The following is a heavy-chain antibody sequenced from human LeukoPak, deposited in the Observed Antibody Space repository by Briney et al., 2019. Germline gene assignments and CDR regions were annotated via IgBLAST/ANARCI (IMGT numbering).Heavy chain of an antibody. V-gene: IGHV3-23*01. D-gene: IGHD2-15*01. CDR1: GFTFSSSA. J-gene: IGHJ4*02. CDR2: ISNNGGYT. CDR3: AKQLGYCSDGSCYFPY. Sequence: GGSLRLSCAASGFTFSSSAMSWVRQAPGKGLEWVSVISNNGGYTYYADSVQGRFTISRDNSKSTLCLQMNSLRAEDTAVYYCAKQLGYCSDGSCYFPYWGQGTLVTVSS.